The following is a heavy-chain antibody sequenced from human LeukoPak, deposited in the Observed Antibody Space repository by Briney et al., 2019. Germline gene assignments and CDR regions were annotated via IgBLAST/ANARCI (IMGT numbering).Heavy chain of an antibody. CDR2: IWYDGSNK. CDR3: ARDLLSTVTTSHYGMDV. CDR1: GFTFSSYG. D-gene: IGHD4-17*01. J-gene: IGHJ6*02. Sequence: GGSLRLSCAASGFTFSSYGMHWVRQAPGKGLEWVAVIWYDGSNKYYADSVKGRFTISRDNSKNTLYLQMNGLRAEDTAVYYCARDLLSTVTTSHYGMDVWGQGTTVTVSS. V-gene: IGHV3-33*01.